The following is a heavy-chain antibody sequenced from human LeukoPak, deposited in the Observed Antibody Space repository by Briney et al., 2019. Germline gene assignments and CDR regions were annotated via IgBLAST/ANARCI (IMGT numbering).Heavy chain of an antibody. D-gene: IGHD1-26*01. V-gene: IGHV1-24*01. CDR3: ATGGSGSYLPYYMDV. CDR1: GYTLTELS. CDR2: FDPEDGET. J-gene: IGHJ6*03. Sequence: ASVKVSCKVSGYTLTELSMHWVRQAPGKGLEGMGGFDPEDGETIYAQKFQGRVTMTEETSTDTAYMELSSLRSEDTAVYYCATGGSGSYLPYYMDVWGKGTTVTVSS.